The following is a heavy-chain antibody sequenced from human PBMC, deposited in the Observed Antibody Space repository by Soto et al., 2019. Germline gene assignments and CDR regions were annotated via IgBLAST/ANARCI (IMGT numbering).Heavy chain of an antibody. CDR2: IYGDDEK. V-gene: IGHV2-5*02. CDR3: AQSKWELLRAFEV. Sequence: QITLKESGPTLVKPTQTLTLTCTFAGFSLTRSEVGVGWIRQPPGKALEWLALIYGDDEKLYSPSLKTRLTITRHTSETHVVLTMTNMDPVDTATYYCAQSKWELLRAFEVWGQGTMVTVSS. CDR1: GFSLTRSEVG. J-gene: IGHJ3*01. D-gene: IGHD1-26*01.